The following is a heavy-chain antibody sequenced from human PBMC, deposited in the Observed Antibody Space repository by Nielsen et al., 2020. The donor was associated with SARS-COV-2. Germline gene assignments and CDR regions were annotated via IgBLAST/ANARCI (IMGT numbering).Heavy chain of an antibody. CDR3: AKEDPVAGPFDY. J-gene: IGHJ4*02. D-gene: IGHD6-19*01. CDR2: ISSSGSTI. Sequence: SLKISCAASGFTFDDYAMHWVRQAPGKGLEWVSYISSSGSTIYYADSVKGRFTISRDNAKNSLYLQMNSLRAEDTALYYCAKEDPVAGPFDYWGQGTLVTVSS. V-gene: IGHV3-9*01. CDR1: GFTFDDYA.